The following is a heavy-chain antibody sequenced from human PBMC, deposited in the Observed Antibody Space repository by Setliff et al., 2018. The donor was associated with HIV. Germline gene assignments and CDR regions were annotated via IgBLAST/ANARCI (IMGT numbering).Heavy chain of an antibody. V-gene: IGHV4-61*09. CDR3: ARDSPADGGNPGRFQR. CDR2: IFTSGSA. Sequence: SETLSLTCTVSGDSISSGRYYWNWIRQPAGKGLDWIGHIFTSGSAFSSGTANYRPSLKSRVTISVDTSKNQFSLKLTSVTAADTAMYFCARDSPADGGNPGRFQRWGQGTLVTVSS. J-gene: IGHJ1*01. CDR1: GDSISSGRYY. D-gene: IGHD2-15*01.